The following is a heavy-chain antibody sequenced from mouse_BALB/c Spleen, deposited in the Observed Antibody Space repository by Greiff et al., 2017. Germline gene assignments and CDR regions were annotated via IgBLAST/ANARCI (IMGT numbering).Heavy chain of an antibody. V-gene: IGHV2-9*02. CDR2: IWAGGST. CDR3: AREGYDSFDY. CDR1: GFSLTSYG. D-gene: IGHD2-2*01. J-gene: IGHJ2*01. Sequence: VMLVESGPGLVALSQSLSITCTVSGFSLTSYGVHWVRQPPGKGLEWLGVIWAGGSTNYNSALMSRLSISKDNSKSQVFLKMNSLQTDDTAMYYCAREGYDSFDYWGRGTTLTGSS.